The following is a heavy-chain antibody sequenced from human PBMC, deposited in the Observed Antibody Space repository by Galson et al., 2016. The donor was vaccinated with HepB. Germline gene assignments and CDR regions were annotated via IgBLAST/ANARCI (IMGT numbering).Heavy chain of an antibody. V-gene: IGHV3-30-3*01. CDR1: GFTFKSYA. CDR3: ASFGGVIAYDAFDI. J-gene: IGHJ3*02. D-gene: IGHD3-16*02. Sequence: SLRLSCAASGFTFKSYAMYWVRQAPGKGLEWVAVTSHDGNSNSYADSVKGRFTISRDNSKNTRYLQMNSLRVEDTAVYYCASFGGVIAYDAFDIWGQGTMVTVSS. CDR2: TSHDGNSN.